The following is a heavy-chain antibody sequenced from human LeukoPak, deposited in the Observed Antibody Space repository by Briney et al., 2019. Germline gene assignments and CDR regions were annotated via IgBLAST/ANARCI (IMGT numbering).Heavy chain of an antibody. CDR1: GGSFSGYY. Sequence: SETLSLTCAVYGGSFSGYYWSWIRQPPGKGLEWIGEINHSGSTNYNPSLKSRVTISVDTSKNQFSLKLSSVTAADTAVYYCARHLAYYYDSSGYYFRRPLNWFDPWGQGTLVTVSS. CDR3: ARHLAYYYDSSGYYFRRPLNWFDP. D-gene: IGHD3-22*01. V-gene: IGHV4-34*01. CDR2: INHSGST. J-gene: IGHJ5*02.